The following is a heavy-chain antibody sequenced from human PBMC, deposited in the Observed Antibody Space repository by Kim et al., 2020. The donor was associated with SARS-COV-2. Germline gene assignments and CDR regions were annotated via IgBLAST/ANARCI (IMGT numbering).Heavy chain of an antibody. Sequence: GGSLRLSCAASGFTFSSYWMSWVRQAPGKGLEWVANIKQDGSEKHYLDSVKGRFTISRDNAENSLYLQMNSLRGDDTAVYYCVRNFLDYYWDPDDYWGQGTLVTVSS. CDR1: GFTFSSYW. CDR3: VRNFLDYYWDPDDY. D-gene: IGHD3-3*01. V-gene: IGHV3-7*03. CDR2: IKQDGSEK. J-gene: IGHJ4*02.